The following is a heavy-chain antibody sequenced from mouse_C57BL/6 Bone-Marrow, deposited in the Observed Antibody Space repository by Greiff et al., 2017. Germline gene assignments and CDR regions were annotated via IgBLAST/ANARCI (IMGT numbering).Heavy chain of an antibody. CDR1: GYSITSGYY. V-gene: IGHV3-6*01. D-gene: IGHD2-1*01. CDR2: ISYDGSN. Sequence: EVQLQESGPGLVKPSQSLSLTCSVTGYSITSGYYWNWIRQFPGNKLEWMGYISYDGSNNYNPSLKNRISITRDTSKNQFFLKLNSVTTEDTATYYCARDLYYPYFDYWGQGTTLTVSS. J-gene: IGHJ2*01. CDR3: ARDLYYPYFDY.